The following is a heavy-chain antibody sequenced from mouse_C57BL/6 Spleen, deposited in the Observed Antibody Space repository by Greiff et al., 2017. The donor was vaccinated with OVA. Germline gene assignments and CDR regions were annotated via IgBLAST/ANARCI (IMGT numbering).Heavy chain of an antibody. V-gene: IGHV1-15*01. CDR3: TRGRDGYDERTFDY. CDR1: GYTFTDYE. Sequence: QVQLKQSGAELVRPGASVTLSCKASGYTFTDYEMHWVKQTPVHGLEWIGAIDPETGGTAYNQKFKGKAILTADKSSSTAYMELRSLTSEDSAVYYCTRGRDGYDERTFDYWGQGTTLTVSS. CDR2: IDPETGGT. D-gene: IGHD2-2*01. J-gene: IGHJ2*01.